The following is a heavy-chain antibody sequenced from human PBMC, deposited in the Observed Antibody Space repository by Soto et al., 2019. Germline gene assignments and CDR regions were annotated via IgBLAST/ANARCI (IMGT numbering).Heavy chain of an antibody. J-gene: IGHJ4*02. D-gene: IGHD3-10*01. V-gene: IGHV3-23*01. CDR2: FRTSGDGGTT. Sequence: PGGSLRLSCAASGFTFSSYSMSWVRQAPGKGLEWVSGFRTSGDGGTTYYPDSVKGRFTISRDNSKNLLFLRMNSLSAEDTAIYYCAKKVNSGPGSQYFDYWGQGTLVSVFS. CDR1: GFTFSSYS. CDR3: AKKVNSGPGSQYFDY.